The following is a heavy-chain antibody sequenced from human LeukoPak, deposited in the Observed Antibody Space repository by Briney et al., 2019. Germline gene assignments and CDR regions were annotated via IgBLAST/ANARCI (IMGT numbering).Heavy chain of an antibody. CDR1: GGSFSGYY. CDR3: ARSGPGGAYSSPRLNWFDP. V-gene: IGHV4-31*11. Sequence: SETLSLTCAVYGGSFSGYYWSWIRQHPGKGLEWIGYIYYSGSTYYNPSLKSRVTISVDTSKNQFSLKLSSVTAADTAVYYCARSGPGGAYSSPRLNWFDPWGQGTLVTVSS. CDR2: IYYSGST. D-gene: IGHD2-21*01. J-gene: IGHJ5*02.